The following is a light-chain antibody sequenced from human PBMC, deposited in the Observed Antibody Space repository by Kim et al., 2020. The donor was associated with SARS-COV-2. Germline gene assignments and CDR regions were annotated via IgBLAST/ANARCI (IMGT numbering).Light chain of an antibody. V-gene: IGKV1-5*03. CDR3: QQYNSYWT. Sequence: DIQMTQSPYTLSASVGYRVTITCRASQSISSWLAWYQQKPGKAPKLLIYKASSLESGVPSRFSGSGSGTEFTLTISSLQPDDFATYYCQQYNSYWTFGQGTKVDIK. J-gene: IGKJ1*01. CDR1: QSISSW. CDR2: KAS.